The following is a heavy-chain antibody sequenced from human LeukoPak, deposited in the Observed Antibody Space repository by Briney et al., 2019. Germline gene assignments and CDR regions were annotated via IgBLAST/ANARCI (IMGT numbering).Heavy chain of an antibody. V-gene: IGHV1-2*02. Sequence: ASVKVSCKASGYTFTGYYMHWVRQAPGQGLEWMGWINPNSGGTNYAQKFQGRVTMTRDTSISTAYMELSRLRSDDTAVYYCARDAYSSFWFDPWGQGTLVTVSS. J-gene: IGHJ5*02. CDR2: INPNSGGT. CDR3: ARDAYSSFWFDP. D-gene: IGHD6-6*01. CDR1: GYTFTGYY.